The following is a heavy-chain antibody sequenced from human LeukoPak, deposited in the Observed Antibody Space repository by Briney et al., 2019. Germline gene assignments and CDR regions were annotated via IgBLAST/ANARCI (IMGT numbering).Heavy chain of an antibody. J-gene: IGHJ6*03. CDR1: GGSISSYY. D-gene: IGHD6-13*01. Sequence: SETLSLTCTVSGGSISSYYWSWIRQPAGKGLEWIGRIYTSGSTNYNPSLKSRVTMSVDTSKNQFPLKLSSVTAADTAVYYCARCWPHPPDSSSWDEVYYYYYMDVWGKGTTVTVSS. V-gene: IGHV4-4*07. CDR3: ARCWPHPPDSSSWDEVYYYYYMDV. CDR2: IYTSGST.